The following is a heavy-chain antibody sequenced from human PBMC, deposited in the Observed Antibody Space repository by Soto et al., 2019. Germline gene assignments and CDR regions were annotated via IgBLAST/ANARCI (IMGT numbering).Heavy chain of an antibody. V-gene: IGHV3-48*01. J-gene: IGHJ4*02. CDR1: GFTFSSYS. D-gene: IGHD2-8*02. CDR3: ARDPKSGISYFDS. CDR2: IGGTGTTK. Sequence: EVQVVESGGGLAQPGESLTLSCRASGFTFSSYSMNWVRQAPGRGLEWVSFIGGTGTTKYYADSVKGRFTISRDNAGNSLYLQMSSLRAEDTAVDYCARDPKSGISYFDSWGQGVLVTVSS.